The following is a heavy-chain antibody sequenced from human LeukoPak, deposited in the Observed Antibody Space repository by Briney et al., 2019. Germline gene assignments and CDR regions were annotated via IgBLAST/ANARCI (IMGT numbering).Heavy chain of an antibody. Sequence: ASVKVSCKASGYTFTGYYMHWVRQAPGQGLEWMGWINTTGGGTNYAQKFQGRLTMTRDTSISTAYMKLSRLRSDDTAVYYCARGAAWVTSDYFFDYWGQGTLVTVSP. J-gene: IGHJ4*02. CDR1: GYTFTGYY. CDR3: ARGAAWVTSDYFFDY. D-gene: IGHD5-18*01. V-gene: IGHV1-2*02. CDR2: INTTGGGT.